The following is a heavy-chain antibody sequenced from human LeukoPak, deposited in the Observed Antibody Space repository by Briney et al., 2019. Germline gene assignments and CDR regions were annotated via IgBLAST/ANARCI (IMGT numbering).Heavy chain of an antibody. V-gene: IGHV1-69*06. CDR3: ARDKGYSYVTYYYYYMDV. CDR2: IIPIFGSA. J-gene: IGHJ6*03. CDR1: GGTFSSYA. D-gene: IGHD5-18*01. Sequence: SVKVSCKASGGTFSSYAISWVRQAPGQGLEWMGGIIPIFGSANYAQKFQGRVTITADKSTSTAYMELSSLRSDDTAVYYCARDKGYSYVTYYYYYMDVWGKGTTVTVSS.